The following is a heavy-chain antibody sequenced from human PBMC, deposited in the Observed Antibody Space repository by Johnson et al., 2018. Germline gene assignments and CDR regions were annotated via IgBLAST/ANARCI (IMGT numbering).Heavy chain of an antibody. V-gene: IGHV3-23*01. D-gene: IGHD2-15*01. CDR1: GFTFSSYA. CDR2: ISGSGGST. CDR3: ATFYCSGGSCYGYFQH. Sequence: VQLQESGGGLVQPGGSLRLSCAASGFTFSSYAMSWVRQAPGKGLEWVSAISGSGGSTYYADSVKGRFTISRDNSKNTLYLQMNSLRAEDTAMYYWATFYCSGGSCYGYFQHWGQGTLVTVSS. J-gene: IGHJ1*01.